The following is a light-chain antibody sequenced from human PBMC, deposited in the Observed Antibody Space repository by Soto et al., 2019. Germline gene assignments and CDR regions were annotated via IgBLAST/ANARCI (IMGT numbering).Light chain of an antibody. J-gene: IGLJ3*02. Sequence: QSVLTQPPSASGTPGQRVAISCSGSSSNIASNTVNWYQQLPGTAPKVLIYSNNQRPSGVPDRFSGSKSGTSASLAISGLQSEDEADYYCAAWDDSLNGLLFGGGTKVTVL. CDR3: AAWDDSLNGLL. V-gene: IGLV1-44*01. CDR2: SNN. CDR1: SSNIASNT.